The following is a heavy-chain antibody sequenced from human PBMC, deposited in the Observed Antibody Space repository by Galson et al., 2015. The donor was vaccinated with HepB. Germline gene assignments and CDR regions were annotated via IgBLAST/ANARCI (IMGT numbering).Heavy chain of an antibody. D-gene: IGHD5-18*01. Sequence: SLRLSCAASGFTFKNYGLHWARQAPGKGLEWVALIQYDGSDKYYADSVKGRFTISRDNSKNTVYLQMNTLRAEDTAVYYCARGAGTSHGYGFADYYYYKDVWGKGTTVTVSS. CDR2: IQYDGSDK. J-gene: IGHJ6*03. V-gene: IGHV3-33*01. CDR1: GFTFKNYG. CDR3: ARGAGTSHGYGFADYYYYKDV.